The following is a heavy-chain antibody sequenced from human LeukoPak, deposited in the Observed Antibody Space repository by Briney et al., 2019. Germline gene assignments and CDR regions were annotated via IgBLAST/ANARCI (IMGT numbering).Heavy chain of an antibody. D-gene: IGHD3-10*01. CDR3: ARVYYYGSGSAYRQNDY. CDR2: IKQDGSEK. J-gene: IGHJ4*02. CDR1: GFTFSSYW. V-gene: IGHV3-7*01. Sequence: PGGSLRLSCAASGFTFSSYWMSWVRQAPGKGLEWVANIKQDGSEKYYVDSVKGRFTISRDNAKNSLYLQMNSLRAEDTAVYYCARVYYYGSGSAYRQNDYWGQGTLVTVSS.